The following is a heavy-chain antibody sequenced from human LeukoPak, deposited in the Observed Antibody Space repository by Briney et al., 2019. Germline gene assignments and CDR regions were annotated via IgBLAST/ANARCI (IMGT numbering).Heavy chain of an antibody. CDR1: GFTFSSYG. D-gene: IGHD1-26*01. Sequence: GGSLRLSCAASGFTFSSYGMHWVRQAPGKGLEWVAVIWYDGSNKYYADSVKGRFTISRDNSKNTLYLQMNSLRAEDTAVYYCARESTQSFIFDYWGQGTLVTVSS. J-gene: IGHJ4*02. V-gene: IGHV3-33*01. CDR2: IWYDGSNK. CDR3: ARESTQSFIFDY.